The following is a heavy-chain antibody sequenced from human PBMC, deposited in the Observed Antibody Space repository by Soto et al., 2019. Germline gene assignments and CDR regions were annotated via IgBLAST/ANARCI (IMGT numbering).Heavy chain of an antibody. CDR2: INAGNGNT. D-gene: IGHD1-26*01. J-gene: IGHJ4*02. CDR1: GYTFTTYT. CDR3: ARDRRELPKEYYFDY. V-gene: IGHV1-3*01. Sequence: QVQLVQSGAEVKKPGASVKVSCKASGYTFTTYTMHWVRQAPGQRLEWMGWINAGNGNTKYSQKFQGRVTITRDTSGSTAYMERSILKSKDTAVYYCARDRRELPKEYYFDYWGQGTLVTVSS.